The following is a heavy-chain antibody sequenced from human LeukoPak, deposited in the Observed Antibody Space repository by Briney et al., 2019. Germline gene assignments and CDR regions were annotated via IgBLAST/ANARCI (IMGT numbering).Heavy chain of an antibody. CDR1: GYTFTSFY. Sequence: ASVKVSCKASGYTFTSFYMHWVRQAPGQGLEWMGIINPSGGSTSYAQKFQGRVTMTRDMSTSTVYMELSSLRSEDTAVYYSARAPMVRGRAHFDYWGQGTLVTVSS. CDR3: ARAPMVRGRAHFDY. D-gene: IGHD3-10*01. CDR2: INPSGGST. J-gene: IGHJ4*02. V-gene: IGHV1-46*01.